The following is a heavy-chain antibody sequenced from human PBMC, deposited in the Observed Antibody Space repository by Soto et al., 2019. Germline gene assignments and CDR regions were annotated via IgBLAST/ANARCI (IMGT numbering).Heavy chain of an antibody. CDR3: ASRKSGAGSEGWWVTMDV. Sequence: QAHLEQSGAELKKPGASVKVSCKASGDTFDSYGIIWVRQAPGQGLEWMGWSSDGNTSYGQKFQGRVTMTKDTSTSTGYLELRSLRSDDTAVYFCASRKSGAGSEGWWVTMDVWGQGTTVTVSS. V-gene: IGHV1-18*01. CDR1: GDTFDSYG. D-gene: IGHD2-8*02. J-gene: IGHJ6*02. CDR2: SSDGNT.